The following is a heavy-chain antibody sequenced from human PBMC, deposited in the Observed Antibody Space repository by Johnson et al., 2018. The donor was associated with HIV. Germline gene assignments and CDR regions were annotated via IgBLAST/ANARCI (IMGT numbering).Heavy chain of an antibody. V-gene: IGHV3-7*05. Sequence: VQLVESGGGLVQPGGSLRLSCAASGFNFSGYWMSWVRQAPGKGLEWVANITQDGSQKYYVASVKGRFTISRDNAKHSVYLQMNSLRAEDTAVYYCARELGGSSLPFGAFDIWGQGTMVTVSS. CDR2: ITQDGSQK. J-gene: IGHJ3*02. CDR3: ARELGGSSLPFGAFDI. D-gene: IGHD6-13*01. CDR1: GFNFSGYW.